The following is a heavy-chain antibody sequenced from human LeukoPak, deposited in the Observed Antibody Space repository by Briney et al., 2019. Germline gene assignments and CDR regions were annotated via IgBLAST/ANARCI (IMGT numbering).Heavy chain of an antibody. J-gene: IGHJ4*02. CDR3: ARGNDDILTGFYSDY. D-gene: IGHD3-9*01. CDR1: GYTFTGYY. CDR2: INPNSGGT. V-gene: IGHV1-2*02. Sequence: ASVTVSCKASGYTFTGYYMHWVRQAPGQGLEWMGCINPNSGGTNYAQKFQGRVTMTRDTSISTAYMELSGLRSDDTAVYYCARGNDDILTGFYSDYWGQGTLVTVSS.